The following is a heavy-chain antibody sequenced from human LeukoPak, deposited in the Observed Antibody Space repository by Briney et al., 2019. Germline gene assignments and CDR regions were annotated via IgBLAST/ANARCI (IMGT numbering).Heavy chain of an antibody. Sequence: ASVKVSCKASGYTFTSYYMHWVRQAPGQGLEWMGIINPSGGSTTYAQTFQGRVTMTRDTSTSTVYMELSSLRSEDTAVYYCARDQGVGGVVPAAMGEYSSSWSLVSGLDYWGQGTLVTVSS. J-gene: IGHJ4*02. CDR1: GYTFTSYY. D-gene: IGHD2-2*01. V-gene: IGHV1-46*01. CDR3: ARDQGVGGVVPAAMGEYSSSWSLVSGLDY. CDR2: INPSGGST.